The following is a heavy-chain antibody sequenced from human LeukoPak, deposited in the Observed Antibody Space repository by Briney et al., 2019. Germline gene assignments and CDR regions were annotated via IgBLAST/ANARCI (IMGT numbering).Heavy chain of an antibody. CDR2: FDPEDGET. CDR1: GYTLTELS. V-gene: IGHV1-24*01. D-gene: IGHD3-10*01. CDR3: ATDSDYGSGSLKY. J-gene: IGHJ4*02. Sequence: ASVKVSCKVSGYTLTELSMHWVRQAPGKGLEWMGGFDPEDGETIYAQKFQGRVTMTEDTSTDTAYTELSSLRSEDTAVYYCATDSDYGSGSLKYWGQGTLVTVSS.